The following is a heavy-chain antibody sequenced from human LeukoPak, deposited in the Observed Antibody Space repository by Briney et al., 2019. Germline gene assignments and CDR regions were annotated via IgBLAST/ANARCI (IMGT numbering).Heavy chain of an antibody. J-gene: IGHJ6*03. CDR2: IYYSGST. V-gene: IGHV4-39*07. CDR1: GGSISSSSYY. Sequence: SETLSLTCTVSGGSISSSSYYWGWIRQPPGKGLEWIGSIYYSGSTYYNPSLKSRVTISVDTSKNQFSLKLSSVTAADTAVYYCAREVRDYYDILTGPDYYYYMDVWGKGTTVTVSS. CDR3: AREVRDYYDILTGPDYYYYMDV. D-gene: IGHD3-9*01.